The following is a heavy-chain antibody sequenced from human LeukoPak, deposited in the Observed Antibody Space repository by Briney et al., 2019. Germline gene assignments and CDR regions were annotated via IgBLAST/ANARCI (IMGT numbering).Heavy chain of an antibody. V-gene: IGHV3-23*01. D-gene: IGHD3-22*01. CDR3: ARDDYDSGGSLDY. CDR2: ISDSGGST. J-gene: IGHJ4*02. CDR1: GFTFSSYG. Sequence: GGSLRLSCAASGFTFSSYGMNWVRQAPGKGLEWVSGISDSGGSTYYADSVKGRFTISRDNSKNTLYLQMNSLRAEDTAVYYCARDDYDSGGSLDYWGQGTLVTVSS.